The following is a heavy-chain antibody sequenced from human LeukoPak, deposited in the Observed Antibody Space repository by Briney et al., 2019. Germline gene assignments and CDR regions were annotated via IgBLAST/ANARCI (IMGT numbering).Heavy chain of an antibody. D-gene: IGHD3-9*01. V-gene: IGHV4-59*08. CDR2: TSYSGST. CDR3: ARQGYDILTGYIDAFDI. J-gene: IGHJ3*02. CDR1: GGSISSHY. Sequence: PSETLSLTCSVSGGSISSHYWSWIRQPPGKGLEWIGYTSYSGSTNYNPSLKSRVTISIDTSKNQFSLKLRSVTAADTAIYYCARQGYDILTGYIDAFDIWGQGTMVTVSS.